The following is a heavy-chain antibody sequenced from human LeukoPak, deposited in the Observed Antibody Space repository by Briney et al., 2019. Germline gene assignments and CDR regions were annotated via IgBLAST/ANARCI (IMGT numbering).Heavy chain of an antibody. Sequence: GGSLRLSCAASGFTVSSNYMSWVRQPPGKGLEWVSVIYIGGSTYYADSVKGRFTISRHNSKNTLYLQMNSLRAEDTAVYYCARDKSLISLYGMDVWGQGTTVTVSS. J-gene: IGHJ6*02. CDR1: GFTVSSNY. CDR2: IYIGGST. V-gene: IGHV3-53*04. CDR3: ARDKSLISLYGMDV.